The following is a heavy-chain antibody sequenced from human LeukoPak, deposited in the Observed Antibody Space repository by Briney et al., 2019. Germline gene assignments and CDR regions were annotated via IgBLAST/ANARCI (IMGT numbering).Heavy chain of an antibody. Sequence: GGSLRLSCAASGFTFSSYWMSWVRQAPGKGLEWVANIKQDGSEKYYVDSVKGRFTISRDNAENSLYLQMNSLRAEDTAVYYCARDETMIVVVKGDAFDIWGQGTMVTVSS. D-gene: IGHD3-22*01. CDR1: GFTFSSYW. V-gene: IGHV3-7*01. J-gene: IGHJ3*02. CDR2: IKQDGSEK. CDR3: ARDETMIVVVKGDAFDI.